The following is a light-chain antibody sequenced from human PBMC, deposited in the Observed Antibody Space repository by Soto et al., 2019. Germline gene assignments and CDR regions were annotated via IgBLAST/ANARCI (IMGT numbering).Light chain of an antibody. CDR1: QSIGGW. V-gene: IGKV1-5*01. Sequence: DIQMTQSPSTLSASVGDRVTITCRASQSIGGWLAWYQQRPGKAPRPLIYDASSVESGVPSRFSGSRSGTKFTLAISSLQPEDFATYYCQHYHSYPYTFGQGTKVDIK. CDR3: QHYHSYPYT. J-gene: IGKJ2*01. CDR2: DAS.